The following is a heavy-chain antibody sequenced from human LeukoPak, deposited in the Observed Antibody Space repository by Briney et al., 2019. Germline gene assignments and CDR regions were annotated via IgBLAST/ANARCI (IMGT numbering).Heavy chain of an antibody. CDR2: IYYSGST. Sequence: PSETLSLTCTVSGGSISSYYWSWIRQPPGKGLEWIGYIYYSGSTNYNPSLKSRVTISVDTSKNQFSLKLCSVTAADTAVYYCAREESMVRPGDAFDIWGQGTMVTVSS. CDR3: AREESMVRPGDAFDI. J-gene: IGHJ3*02. CDR1: GGSISSYY. D-gene: IGHD3-10*01. V-gene: IGHV4-59*01.